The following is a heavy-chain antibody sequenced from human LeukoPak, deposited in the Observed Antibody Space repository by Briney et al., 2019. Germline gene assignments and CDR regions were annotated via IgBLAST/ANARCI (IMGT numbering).Heavy chain of an antibody. D-gene: IGHD1-7*01. CDR3: ARDLRPANL. V-gene: IGHV1-2*02. CDR2: VHPGGGNT. J-gene: IGHJ4*02. CDR1: GYTFTDHF. Sequence: ASVKVSCKASGYTFTDHFIHWVRQAPGQGLEYMGWVHPGGGNTKYAQMFQGRVTLTRDTSVYTTYMELSSLRSDDTAVYYCARDLRPANLWGQGTLVTVSS.